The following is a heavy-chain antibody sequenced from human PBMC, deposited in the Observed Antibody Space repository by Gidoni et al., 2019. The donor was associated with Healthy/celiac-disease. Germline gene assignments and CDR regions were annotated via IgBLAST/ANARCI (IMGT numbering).Heavy chain of an antibody. CDR1: GGTFSSYA. V-gene: IGHV1-69*06. J-gene: IGHJ6*02. Sequence: QVQLVQAGAEVKKPGSSVKVSCKASGGTFSSYAISWVRQAPGQGLEWMGGIIPIFCTANYAQKFQGRVTITAHKSTRTAYMELSSLRSSDTAVYYCAIPGIAAAGFYYYYGMDVWGQGTTVTVSS. D-gene: IGHD6-13*01. CDR2: IIPIFCTA. CDR3: AIPGIAAAGFYYYYGMDV.